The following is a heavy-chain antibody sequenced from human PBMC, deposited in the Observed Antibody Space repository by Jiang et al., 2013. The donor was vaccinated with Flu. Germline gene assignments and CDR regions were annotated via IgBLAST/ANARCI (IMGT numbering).Heavy chain of an antibody. CDR1: GYSFTSYW. Sequence: CKGSGYSFTSYWIGWVRQMPGKGLEWMGIIYPGDSDTRYSPSFQGQVTISADKSISTAYLQWSSLKASDTAMYYCARLPYYYDSSGYSPFDYWGQGTLVTVSS. CDR3: ARLPYYYDSSGYSPFDY. D-gene: IGHD3-22*01. V-gene: IGHV5-51*01. CDR2: IYPGDSDT. J-gene: IGHJ4*02.